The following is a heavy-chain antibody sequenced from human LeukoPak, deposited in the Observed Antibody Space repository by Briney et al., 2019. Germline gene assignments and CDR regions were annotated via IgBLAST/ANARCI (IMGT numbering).Heavy chain of an antibody. CDR3: ARAPRTHGEVTSFDI. Sequence: PSETLSLTCTVSGASVNTGDQYWTWIRQPPGKGLEWVGFTHLTGSTYYNPSLKSRVTMSIERSKNQFSLKLSSVTAADTAVYFCARAPRTHGEVTSFDIWGQGTMVTVSS. J-gene: IGHJ3*02. D-gene: IGHD2-8*01. V-gene: IGHV4-30-2*01. CDR1: GASVNTGDQY. CDR2: THLTGST.